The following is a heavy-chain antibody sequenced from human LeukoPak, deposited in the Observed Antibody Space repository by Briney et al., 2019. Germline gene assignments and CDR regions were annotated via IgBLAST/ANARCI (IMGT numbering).Heavy chain of an antibody. D-gene: IGHD3-22*01. Sequence: GGSLRLSCAVSGFTVSSNYMSWVRQAPGKGLEWVSAIYIGGSTYYADSVKGRFTISRDNSKNTLYLQMNSLRAEDTAVYYCARASENYYDSSPFDYWGQGTLVTVSS. J-gene: IGHJ4*02. V-gene: IGHV3-66*01. CDR3: ARASENYYDSSPFDY. CDR1: GFTVSSNY. CDR2: IYIGGST.